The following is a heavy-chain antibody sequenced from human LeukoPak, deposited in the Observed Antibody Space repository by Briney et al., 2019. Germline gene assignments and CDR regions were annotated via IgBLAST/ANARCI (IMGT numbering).Heavy chain of an antibody. CDR2: INHSGST. CDR1: GGSFSGYY. Sequence: SETLSLTCAVYGGSFSGYYWSWIRQPPGKGLEWIGEINHSGSTNYNPSPKSRLTIAVDTSKYQFSLKLCSVTAAETAVYYSARGKGPYDYVWGSYRSCTGFDYWGQGTLVTVSS. J-gene: IGHJ4*02. V-gene: IGHV4-34*01. D-gene: IGHD3-16*02. CDR3: ARGKGPYDYVWGSYRSCTGFDY.